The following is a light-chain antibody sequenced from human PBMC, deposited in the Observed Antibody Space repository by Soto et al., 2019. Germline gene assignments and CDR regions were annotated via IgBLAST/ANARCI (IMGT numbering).Light chain of an antibody. V-gene: IGLV2-11*01. Sequence: QSALTQPRSVSGSPGQSVTISCTGTSSDVGGYNYVSWYQQHPGKAPKLMIYDVSKRPSGVPDRFSGSKSGNTASLTIPGLQAEDEADYYCCSYAGSYTPVFGGGTQLTVL. J-gene: IGLJ2*01. CDR2: DVS. CDR1: SSDVGGYNY. CDR3: CSYAGSYTPV.